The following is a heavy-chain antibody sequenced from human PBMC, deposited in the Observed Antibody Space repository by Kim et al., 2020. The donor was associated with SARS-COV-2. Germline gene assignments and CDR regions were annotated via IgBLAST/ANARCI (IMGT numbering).Heavy chain of an antibody. D-gene: IGHD4-17*01. CDR2: IYYSGST. J-gene: IGHJ4*01. V-gene: IGHV4-39*01. CDR1: GGSISSGSYY. CDR3: ARLRRSTVTIYFDY. Sequence: SETLSLTCTVSGGSISSGSYYWGWIRQPPGKGLEWIGSIYYSGSTYYNPSLKSRVTISVDTSKNQFSLKLSSVTAADTAVYYCARLRRSTVTIYFDYWG.